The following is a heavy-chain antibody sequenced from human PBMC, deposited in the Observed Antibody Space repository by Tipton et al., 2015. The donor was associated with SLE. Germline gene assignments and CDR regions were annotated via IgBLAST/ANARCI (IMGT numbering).Heavy chain of an antibody. D-gene: IGHD3-22*01. Sequence: QLVQSGGGLVKPGGSLRLSCAASGFTFSDYYMKWFRQAPGKGLEWISYISSSGSPTFYADSVKGRFTISRDNAKNSVYLQMNSLRAEDTAVYYCARAHPGDYDSSGYLDYWGQGTLVTVSS. CDR3: ARAHPGDYDSSGYLDY. CDR2: ISSSGSPT. V-gene: IGHV3-11*04. J-gene: IGHJ4*02. CDR1: GFTFSDYY.